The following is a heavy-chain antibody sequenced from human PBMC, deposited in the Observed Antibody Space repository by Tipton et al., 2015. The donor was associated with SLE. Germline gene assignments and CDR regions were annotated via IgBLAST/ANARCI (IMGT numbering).Heavy chain of an antibody. CDR2: IYYSGST. Sequence: LRLSCTVSGGSISSYYWSWIRQPPGKGLEWIGYIYYSGSTNYNPSLKSRVTISVDTSKNQFSLKLSSVTAADTAVYYCARTDVTYYYDSSGYPPLYYFDYWGQGTLVTVSS. V-gene: IGHV4-59*08. J-gene: IGHJ4*02. CDR1: GGSISSYY. D-gene: IGHD3-22*01. CDR3: ARTDVTYYYDSSGYPPLYYFDY.